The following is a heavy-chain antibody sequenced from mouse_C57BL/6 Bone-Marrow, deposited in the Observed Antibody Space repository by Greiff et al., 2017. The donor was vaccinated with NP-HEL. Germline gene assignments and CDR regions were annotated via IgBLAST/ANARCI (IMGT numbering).Heavy chain of an antibody. CDR2: INPSTGGT. CDR3: ARSWAMDY. CDR1: GYSFTGYY. V-gene: IGHV1-42*01. J-gene: IGHJ4*01. Sequence: EVQLVESGPELVKPGASVKISCKASGYSFTGYYMNWVKQSPEKSLEWIGEINPSTGGTTYNQKFKAKATLTVDKSSSTAYMQLKSLTSEDSAVYYCARSWAMDYWGQGTSVTVSS.